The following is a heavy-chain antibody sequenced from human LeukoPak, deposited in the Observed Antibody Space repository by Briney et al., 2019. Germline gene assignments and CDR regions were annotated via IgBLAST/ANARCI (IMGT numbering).Heavy chain of an antibody. D-gene: IGHD6-19*01. J-gene: IGHJ4*02. CDR1: GYSFTNYW. V-gene: IGHV5-51*01. CDR3: ARGGYSNAWHFDY. CDR2: IYPGDSDT. Sequence: GESLKISCRGSGYSFTNYWIGWVRQMPGKGLEWMGIIYPGDSDTKYSPSFQGQVTISADKSINTAYLQWSSLKTSDTAMYYCARGGYSNAWHFDYWGQVTLVTVSS.